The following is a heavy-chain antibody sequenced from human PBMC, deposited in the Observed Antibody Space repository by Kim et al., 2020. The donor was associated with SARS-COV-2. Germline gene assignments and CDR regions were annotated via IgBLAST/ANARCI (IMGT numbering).Heavy chain of an antibody. Sequence: GGSLRLSCAASGFTFSSYEMNWVRQAPGKGLEWVSYISSSGSTIYYADSVKGRFTISRDNAKNSLYLQMNSLRAEDTAVYYCASYGRGLLRYFDWSKVGDDYYGMDVWGQGTTVTVSS. CDR2: ISSSGSTI. CDR3: ASYGRGLLRYFDWSKVGDDYYGMDV. J-gene: IGHJ6*02. V-gene: IGHV3-48*03. D-gene: IGHD3-9*01. CDR1: GFTFSSYE.